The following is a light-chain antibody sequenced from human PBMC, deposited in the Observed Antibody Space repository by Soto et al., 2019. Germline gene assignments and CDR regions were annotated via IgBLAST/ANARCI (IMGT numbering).Light chain of an antibody. CDR3: ETWHSSPSGVV. Sequence: QSVLTQPPSVSAAPGQKVTISCSGSSSDIGNNHVSWYQQLPGTAPKLLIYDNNQRPPGIPDRFSGSKSGTSATLVITGLQTGDEADYYCETWHSSPSGVVFGGGTKLTVL. V-gene: IGLV1-51*01. J-gene: IGLJ3*02. CDR1: SSDIGNNH. CDR2: DNN.